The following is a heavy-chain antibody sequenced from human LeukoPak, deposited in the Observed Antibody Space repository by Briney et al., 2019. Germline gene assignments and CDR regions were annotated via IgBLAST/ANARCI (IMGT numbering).Heavy chain of an antibody. Sequence: ASETLSLTCTVFGGSISNYYWSWIRQPPGKRLEWIGYIYYSGSTNYNPSLKSRVTISVDTSKNQFSLKLSSVTAADTAVYYCARIDGYNSAFDYWGQGTLVTVSS. CDR1: GGSISNYY. V-gene: IGHV4-59*01. CDR2: IYYSGST. J-gene: IGHJ4*02. D-gene: IGHD5-24*01. CDR3: ARIDGYNSAFDY.